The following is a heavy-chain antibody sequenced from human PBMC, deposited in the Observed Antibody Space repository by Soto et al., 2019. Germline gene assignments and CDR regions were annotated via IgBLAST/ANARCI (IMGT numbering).Heavy chain of an antibody. CDR1: GFTFSSYA. CDR3: ARDNYQGWFDP. CDR2: IYSGGST. J-gene: IGHJ5*02. V-gene: IGHV3-53*01. D-gene: IGHD1-7*01. Sequence: PGGSLRLSCAASGFTFSSYAMSWVRQAPGKGLEWVSVIYSGGSTYYADSVKGRFTISRDNSKNTLYLQMNSLRAEDTAVYYCARDNYQGWFDPWGQGTLVTVSS.